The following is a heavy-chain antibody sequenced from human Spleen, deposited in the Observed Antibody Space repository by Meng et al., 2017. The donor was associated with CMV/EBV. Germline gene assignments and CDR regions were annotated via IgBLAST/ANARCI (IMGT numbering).Heavy chain of an antibody. Sequence: CAVYGVSFSGYYWSWIRQPPGKGLEWIGEINHSGSTNYNPSLKSRVTISVDTSKNQFSLKLSSVTAADTAVYYCARSYGSGSYFVYWGQGTLVTVSS. CDR1: GVSFSGYY. CDR2: INHSGST. D-gene: IGHD3-10*01. CDR3: ARSYGSGSYFVY. J-gene: IGHJ4*02. V-gene: IGHV4-34*01.